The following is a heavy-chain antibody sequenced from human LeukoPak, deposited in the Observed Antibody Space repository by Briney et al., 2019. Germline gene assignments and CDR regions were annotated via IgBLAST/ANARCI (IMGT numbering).Heavy chain of an antibody. CDR2: INHGGSS. Sequence: SETLSLTCAVYGGSFSGYYWSWIRQPPGKGLEWVGAINHGGSSNYNPSLESRVTISVDTSKNQFSLRLSSVTAADTAVYYCARGRAVYAIDGAFSRTRRFDPWGQGTLVTVSS. V-gene: IGHV4-34*01. J-gene: IGHJ5*02. CDR3: ARGRAVYAIDGAFSRTRRFDP. D-gene: IGHD2-8*01. CDR1: GGSFSGYY.